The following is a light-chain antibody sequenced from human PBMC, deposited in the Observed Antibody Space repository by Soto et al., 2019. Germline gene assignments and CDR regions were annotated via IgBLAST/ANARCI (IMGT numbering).Light chain of an antibody. Sequence: QSVLTQPASVSGSPGQSSTLSCTGTTSDVGGYNYVSWYQHHPGKAPKLLIYEVSYRPAGVSNRFSGSKSGNTASLIISGLQAEDEADYYCSSYTSSRTLVFGTGTQVTVL. J-gene: IGLJ1*01. CDR2: EVS. V-gene: IGLV2-14*01. CDR3: SSYTSSRTLV. CDR1: TSDVGGYNY.